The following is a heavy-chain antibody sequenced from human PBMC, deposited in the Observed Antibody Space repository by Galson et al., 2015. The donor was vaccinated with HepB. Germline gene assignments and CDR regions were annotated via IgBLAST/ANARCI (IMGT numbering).Heavy chain of an antibody. J-gene: IGHJ4*02. CDR1: EFIFSKAW. Sequence: SLRLSCAASEFIFSKAWMNWVRQAPGQGLEWVARIKSKTDGGTTDYAAPVKGRFTISRDSSKNTLYLQMNSLRVEDTAVYYCAKGVGLNCGGDCYWFDYWGQGTLVTVSS. D-gene: IGHD2-21*01. CDR2: IKSKTDGGTT. V-gene: IGHV3-15*01. CDR3: AKGVGLNCGGDCYWFDY.